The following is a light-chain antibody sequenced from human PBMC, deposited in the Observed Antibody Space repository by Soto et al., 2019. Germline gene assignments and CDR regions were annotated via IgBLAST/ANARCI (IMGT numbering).Light chain of an antibody. CDR3: QQRSSWPWT. Sequence: EIVLTQSPATLSLSPGERATLSCRASQRVSSYLAWYQQKPGQAPRLLMYDVSNRATGIPASFSGSGSGTDFTLTIISIEPEDFTVYYCQQRSSWPWTFGQGTKLEIK. CDR2: DVS. CDR1: QRVSSY. V-gene: IGKV3-11*01. J-gene: IGKJ1*01.